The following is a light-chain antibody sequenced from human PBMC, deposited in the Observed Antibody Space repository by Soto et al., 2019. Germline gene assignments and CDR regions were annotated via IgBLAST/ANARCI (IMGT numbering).Light chain of an antibody. CDR1: QSVSSSY. Sequence: EIVLTQSPATLSLSPGERATLSCRASQSVSSSYLAWYQQKPGQAPRLLIYGASSRATGIPDRFSGSGSGTDFTLTISSLQSEDFAVYYCQHYNELPLTFGGGTKVDIK. V-gene: IGKV3-20*01. CDR3: QHYNELPLT. J-gene: IGKJ4*01. CDR2: GAS.